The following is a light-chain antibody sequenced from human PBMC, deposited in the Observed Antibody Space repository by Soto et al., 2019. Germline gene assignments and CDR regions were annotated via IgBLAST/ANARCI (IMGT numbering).Light chain of an antibody. V-gene: IGKV1-5*03. CDR1: QSLNSW. CDR2: KAS. Sequence: IQMTQSPSTLSASIGDRVTITCRASQSLNSWLAWYQQKPGKAPKLLIYKASNLESGVPSRFSGSGSGTEFTLTISSLQPDDYATYYCQQYIDYFTFGGGTTVEIK. J-gene: IGKJ4*01. CDR3: QQYIDYFT.